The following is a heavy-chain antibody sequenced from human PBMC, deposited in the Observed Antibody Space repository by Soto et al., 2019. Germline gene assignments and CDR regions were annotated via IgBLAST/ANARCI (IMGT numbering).Heavy chain of an antibody. Sequence: GGPLRLSCAVSGFTFRKHGMNWVRQAPGKELELVSYIGIGSSNKYYADSVKGRFTISRDNAKNSLYLQMNSLRDEDTAVYYCARDGASFDVWGQGTLVTVSS. V-gene: IGHV3-48*02. D-gene: IGHD2-15*01. CDR2: IGIGSSNK. CDR3: ARDGASFDV. J-gene: IGHJ5*02. CDR1: GFTFRKHG.